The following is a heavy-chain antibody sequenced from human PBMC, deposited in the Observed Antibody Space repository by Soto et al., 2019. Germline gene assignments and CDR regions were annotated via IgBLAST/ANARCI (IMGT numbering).Heavy chain of an antibody. Sequence: GGSLRLSCAASWIAFYYYNMNWVRQSPGRWMELVSSISDSGIDIHFTDSVKGRFTISRENAMTSLYLQMDRLRPEDTAIYYCAREWVTTYTGYYFDLWGHGALVTVSS. J-gene: IGHJ4*01. V-gene: IGHV3-21*01. CDR1: WIAFYYYN. CDR2: ISDSGIDI. CDR3: AREWVTTYTGYYFDL. D-gene: IGHD3-9*01.